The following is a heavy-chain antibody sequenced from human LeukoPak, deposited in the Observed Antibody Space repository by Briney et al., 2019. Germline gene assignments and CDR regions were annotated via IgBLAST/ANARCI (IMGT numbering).Heavy chain of an antibody. CDR2: INAYNGNT. J-gene: IGHJ4*02. D-gene: IGHD2/OR15-2a*01. CDR3: VREVYGYFDY. V-gene: IGHV1-18*01. CDR1: GYTFTTYG. Sequence: ASVKVSCKASGYTFTTYGISWVRQAPGQVLELKGWINAYNGNTNYPQKFQGRVTMTTDTSTNTAYMELRSLRSDDTAVYYCVREVYGYFDYWGQGTLVTVSS.